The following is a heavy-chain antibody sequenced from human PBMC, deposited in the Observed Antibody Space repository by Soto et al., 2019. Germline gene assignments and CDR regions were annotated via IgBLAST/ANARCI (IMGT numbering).Heavy chain of an antibody. D-gene: IGHD2-2*03. Sequence: GGSLRLSCAASGFTFSRYWMHWVRQSPGKGLVWVSRINIYGSSTDYADSVKGRFTISRDNAKNTLYLQMNSLRVEDTAVYYCARGWIGDLNDAFDIWGQGTMVTVSS. CDR2: INIYGSST. CDR3: ARGWIGDLNDAFDI. V-gene: IGHV3-74*01. CDR1: GFTFSRYW. J-gene: IGHJ3*02.